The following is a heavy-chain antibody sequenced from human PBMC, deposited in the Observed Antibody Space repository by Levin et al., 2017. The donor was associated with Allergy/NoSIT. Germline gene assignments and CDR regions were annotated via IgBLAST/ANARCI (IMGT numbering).Heavy chain of an antibody. D-gene: IGHD2-15*01. V-gene: IGHV4-38-2*02. CDR3: ARDYCSGGSCYMFGRRYFDY. CDR1: GYSISSGYY. CDR2: IYHSGST. Sequence: SETLSLTCTVSGYSISSGYYWGWIRQPPGKGLEWIGSIYHSGSTYYNPSLKSRVTISVDTSKNQFSLKLSSVTAADTAVYYCARDYCSGGSCYMFGRRYFDYWGQGTLVTVSS. J-gene: IGHJ4*02.